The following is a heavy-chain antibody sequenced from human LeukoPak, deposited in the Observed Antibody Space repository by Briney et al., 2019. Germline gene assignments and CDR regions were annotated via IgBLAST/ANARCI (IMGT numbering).Heavy chain of an antibody. CDR2: IRYDGSNK. D-gene: IGHD1-26*01. CDR3: ATQERETFDY. V-gene: IGHV3-30*02. Sequence: GGTLRLSCAASGFTFSSYGMHWVRQAPGKGLEWVAFIRYDGSNKYYADSVKGRFTISRDNSKNTLYLQMNSLRAEDTAVYYCATQERETFDYWGQGTLVTVSS. J-gene: IGHJ4*02. CDR1: GFTFSSYG.